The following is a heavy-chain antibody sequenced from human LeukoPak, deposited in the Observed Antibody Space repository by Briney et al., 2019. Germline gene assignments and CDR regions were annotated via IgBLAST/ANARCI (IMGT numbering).Heavy chain of an antibody. D-gene: IGHD3-3*01. CDR2: IIPILGIA. CDR3: ARDRGVVDPLDY. Sequence: GASVKVSCKASGGTFSSYAISWVRQAPGQGLEWMGRIIPILGIANYAQKFQGRVTITADKSTSTAYMELSSLRSEDTAVYYCARDRGVVDPLDYWGQGTLVTVSS. J-gene: IGHJ4*02. CDR1: GGTFSSYA. V-gene: IGHV1-69*04.